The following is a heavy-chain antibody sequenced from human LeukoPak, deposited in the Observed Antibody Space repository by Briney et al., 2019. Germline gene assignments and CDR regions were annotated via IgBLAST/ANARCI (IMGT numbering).Heavy chain of an antibody. D-gene: IGHD2-2*01. Sequence: PSETLSLTCAVYGGSFSGYYWGWIRQPPGKGLEWIGSIYHSGNTYYNPSLKSRVTISVDTSKNQFSLKLSSVTAADTAVYYCASPLGYCTTTTCYGDYWGQGTLVTVSS. CDR2: IYHSGNT. CDR1: GGSFSGYY. V-gene: IGHV4-34*01. J-gene: IGHJ4*02. CDR3: ASPLGYCTTTTCYGDY.